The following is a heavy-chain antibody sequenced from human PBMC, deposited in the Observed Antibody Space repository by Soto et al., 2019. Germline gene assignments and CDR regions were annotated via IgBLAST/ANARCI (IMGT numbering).Heavy chain of an antibody. CDR1: GFTFDDYA. D-gene: IGHD3-16*01. V-gene: IGHV3-9*01. CDR2: ISWNSGSI. CDR3: AKASHYVWGSTFDY. J-gene: IGHJ4*02. Sequence: DVQLVESGGGLVQPGRSLRLSCAASGFTFDDYAMHWVRQAPGKGLEWVSGISWNSGSIGYADSVKGRFTISRDNAKNSLYLQMNSLRAEDTALYYCAKASHYVWGSTFDYWGQGTLVTVSS.